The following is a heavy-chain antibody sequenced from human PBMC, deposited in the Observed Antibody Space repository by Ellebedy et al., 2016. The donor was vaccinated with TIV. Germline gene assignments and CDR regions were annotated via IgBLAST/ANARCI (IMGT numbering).Heavy chain of an antibody. D-gene: IGHD3-3*01. V-gene: IGHV4-59*01. CDR3: ARSNISFLGETDTFDI. J-gene: IGHJ3*02. CDR1: YGSISSYY. Sequence: MPSESLSLTCTASYGSISSYYWSWIRQPPAQGLEWLGYIVSSGCTTYNPSIKIRRTMSIDTSKKQTSLKLRYVTAGDTGVYFCARSNISFLGETDTFDIWGQGTRVTVSS. CDR2: IVSSGCT.